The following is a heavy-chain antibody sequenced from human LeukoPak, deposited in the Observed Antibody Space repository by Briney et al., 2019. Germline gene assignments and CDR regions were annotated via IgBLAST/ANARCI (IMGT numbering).Heavy chain of an antibody. D-gene: IGHD3-10*01. J-gene: IGHJ4*02. V-gene: IGHV1-18*01. Sequence: GASVKVSCKASGYTFTSYGISWVRQAPGQGLEWMGWISAYNGNTNYAQKLQGRVTMTTDTSTSTAYMKLRSLRSDDTAVYYCARGHITMVRGAHFDYWGQGTLVTVSS. CDR3: ARGHITMVRGAHFDY. CDR1: GYTFTSYG. CDR2: ISAYNGNT.